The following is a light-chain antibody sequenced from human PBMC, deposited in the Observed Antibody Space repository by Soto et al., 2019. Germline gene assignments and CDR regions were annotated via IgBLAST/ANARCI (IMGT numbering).Light chain of an antibody. CDR1: QGIGDT. Sequence: HSASAVSLSKGEGATLSCRASQGIGDTLAWYQQKPGQTPRLLIYDTSIRATGVPARFSGSRSGAEFTLTISSLQAEDFAVYYCKHYVNLPLTFAGGTKVAI. V-gene: IGKV3-15*01. CDR2: DTS. J-gene: IGKJ4*01. CDR3: KHYVNLPLT.